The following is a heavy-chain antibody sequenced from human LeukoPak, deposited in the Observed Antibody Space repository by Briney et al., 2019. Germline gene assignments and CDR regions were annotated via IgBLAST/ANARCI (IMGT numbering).Heavy chain of an antibody. CDR2: ISGSGGST. D-gene: IGHD4-17*01. CDR1: GFTFSSYG. V-gene: IGHV3-23*01. CDR3: AKSAGPATVTTNWFDP. J-gene: IGHJ5*02. Sequence: GGTLRLSCAASGFTFSSYGMSWVRQAPGKGLEWVSAISGSGGSTYYADSVKGRFTISRDNSKNTLYLQMNSLRAEDTAVYYCAKSAGPATVTTNWFDPWGQGTLVTVSS.